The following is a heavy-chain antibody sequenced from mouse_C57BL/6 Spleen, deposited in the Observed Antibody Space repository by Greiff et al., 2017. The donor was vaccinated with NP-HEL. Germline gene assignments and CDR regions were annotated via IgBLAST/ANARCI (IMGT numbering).Heavy chain of an antibody. D-gene: IGHD2-4*01. CDR1: GYAFTNYL. CDR2: INPGSGGT. Sequence: QVQLQQSGAELVRPGTSVKVSCKASGYAFTNYLIEWVKQRPGQGLEWIGVINPGSGGTNYNEKFKGKATLTADKSSSTAYMRLSSLTSGDSAVYFCARGDYDWFAYWGQGTLVTVSA. CDR3: ARGDYDWFAY. V-gene: IGHV1-54*01. J-gene: IGHJ3*01.